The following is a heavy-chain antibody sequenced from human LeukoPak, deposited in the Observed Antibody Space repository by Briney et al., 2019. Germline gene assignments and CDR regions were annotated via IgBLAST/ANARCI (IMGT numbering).Heavy chain of an antibody. Sequence: GRSLRLSCAASGFTFSSYGMHWVRQAPGKGLEWVAVISYDGSNKYYADSVKGRFTISRDNSKNTLYLQMNSLRAEDTAVYYCASRAIAVANARGQGTLVTVSS. D-gene: IGHD6-19*01. V-gene: IGHV3-30*03. CDR1: GFTFSSYG. CDR3: ASRAIAVANA. CDR2: ISYDGSNK. J-gene: IGHJ4*02.